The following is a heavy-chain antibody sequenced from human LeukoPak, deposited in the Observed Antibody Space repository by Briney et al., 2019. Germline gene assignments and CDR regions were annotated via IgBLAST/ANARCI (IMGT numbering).Heavy chain of an antibody. CDR3: ARGPYSYDSSGAFDI. D-gene: IGHD3-22*01. CDR2: IYTSGST. Sequence: SETLSLTCTVSGGSISSGSYYWSWIRQPAGKRLEWIGRIYTSGSTNYNPSLKSRVTISVDTSKNQFSLKLSSVTAADTAVYFCARGPYSYDSSGAFDIWGQGTMVTVSS. J-gene: IGHJ3*02. CDR1: GGSISSGSYY. V-gene: IGHV4-61*02.